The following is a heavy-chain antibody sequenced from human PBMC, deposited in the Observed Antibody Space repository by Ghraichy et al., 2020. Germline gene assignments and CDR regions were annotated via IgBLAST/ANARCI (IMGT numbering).Heavy chain of an antibody. CDR1: GFTFSSYA. Sequence: LSLTCAASGFTFSSYAMSWVRQAPGKGLEWVSAISGSGGSTYYADSVKGRFTISRDNSKNTLYLQMNSLRAEDTAVYYCATPNPAAEYFQHWGQGTLVTVSS. D-gene: IGHD1-14*01. V-gene: IGHV3-23*01. J-gene: IGHJ1*01. CDR3: ATPNPAAEYFQH. CDR2: ISGSGGST.